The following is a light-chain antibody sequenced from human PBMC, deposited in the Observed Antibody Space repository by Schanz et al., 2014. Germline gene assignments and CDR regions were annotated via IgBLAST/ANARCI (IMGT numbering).Light chain of an antibody. CDR2: DVS. Sequence: QSALTQPASVSGSPGQSITISCTGTSSDIGSHNYVSWYQQHPGKAPKLMIYDVSDRPSGVSNRFSGSKSGNTAYLTISGLQAEDEADYYCSSYAGSNTLVFGGGTKLTVL. J-gene: IGLJ2*01. CDR1: SSDIGSHNY. CDR3: SSYAGSNTLV. V-gene: IGLV2-14*03.